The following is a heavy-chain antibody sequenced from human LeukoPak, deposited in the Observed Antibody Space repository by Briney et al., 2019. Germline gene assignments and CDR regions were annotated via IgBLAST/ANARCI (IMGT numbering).Heavy chain of an antibody. Sequence: ESGPTLVKPTQTPTLTCTFSGFSLPTGGVAVGWIRQPPVKALEWLALMYGNDDKRYSPSLKSRLTISKDTSKNQVVLTMTNMDPVDTATYYCAHRVSSGFDYWGQGTLVTVSS. J-gene: IGHJ4*02. CDR3: AHRVSSGFDY. D-gene: IGHD6-25*01. CDR2: MYGNDDK. CDR1: GFSLPTGGVA. V-gene: IGHV2-5*01.